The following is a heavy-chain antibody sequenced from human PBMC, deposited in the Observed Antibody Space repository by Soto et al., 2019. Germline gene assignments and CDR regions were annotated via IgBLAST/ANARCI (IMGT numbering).Heavy chain of an antibody. Sequence: QVQLVQSGAEVKKPGASVKVSCKASGYTFTSYAMHWVRQAPGQRLEWMGWINAGNGNTKYSQKFQGRVTITRDTSASTAYMELSRLRSEDTAVYYCARVRPAHYYYCMDVWGQGTTVTVSS. J-gene: IGHJ6*02. CDR1: GYTFTSYA. V-gene: IGHV1-3*01. CDR3: ARVRPAHYYYCMDV. D-gene: IGHD2-2*01. CDR2: INAGNGNT.